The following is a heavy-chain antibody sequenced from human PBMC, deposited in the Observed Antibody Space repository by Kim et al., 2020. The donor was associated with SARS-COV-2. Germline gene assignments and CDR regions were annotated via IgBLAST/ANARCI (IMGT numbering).Heavy chain of an antibody. CDR2: ISYDGSNK. CDR1: GFTFSSYG. V-gene: IGHV3-30*18. CDR3: AKSVGFGELSLSALFDY. Sequence: GGSLRLSCAASGFTFSSYGMHWVRQAPGKGLEWVAVISYDGSNKYYADSVKGRFTISRDNSKNTLYLQMNSLRAEDTAVYYCAKSVGFGELSLSALFDYWGQGTLVTVSS. D-gene: IGHD3-10*01. J-gene: IGHJ4*02.